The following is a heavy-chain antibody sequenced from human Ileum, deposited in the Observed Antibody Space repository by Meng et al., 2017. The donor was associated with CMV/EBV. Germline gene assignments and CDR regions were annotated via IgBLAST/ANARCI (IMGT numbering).Heavy chain of an antibody. J-gene: IGHJ4*02. Sequence: QEQLGQSGAEVKKPGASVKVSCRASGYNFRDFWIHWVRQAHGQGLEWMGRVNPNNGATNYAREFHDRVTLTTDASITTAYMELSGLRSDDTAVYYCSLLTMVRGVNPDWGQGTLVTVSS. D-gene: IGHD3-10*01. V-gene: IGHV1-2*06. CDR1: GYNFRDFW. CDR2: VNPNNGAT. CDR3: SLLTMVRGVNPD.